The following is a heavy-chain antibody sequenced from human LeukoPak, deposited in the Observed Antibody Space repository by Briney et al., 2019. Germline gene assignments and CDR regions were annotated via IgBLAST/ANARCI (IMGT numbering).Heavy chain of an antibody. CDR1: GYTFTSYA. V-gene: IGHV1-3*01. Sequence: ASVKVSCKASGYTFTSYAMHWVRQAPGQRLEWMGWINAGNGNTKYSQKFQGRVTITRDTSASTAYMELSSLRSEDTAVYYCARQASSNWDFDYWGQGTLVTVSS. J-gene: IGHJ4*02. D-gene: IGHD6-13*01. CDR3: ARQASSNWDFDY. CDR2: INAGNGNT.